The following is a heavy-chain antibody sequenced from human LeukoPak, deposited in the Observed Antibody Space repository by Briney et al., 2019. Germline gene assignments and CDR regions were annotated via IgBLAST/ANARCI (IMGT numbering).Heavy chain of an antibody. J-gene: IGHJ4*02. CDR2: IYSGGGT. CDR1: VFTVSSNY. CDR3: ARGTRDCGGDCSDY. V-gene: IGHV3-53*04. Sequence: GSLRLSCAASVFTVSSNYMSWVRQAPGRGLEGGSVIYSGGGTYYADSVKGRVTISRHTSKKTLYLHMTSLRAEDTAVYYCARGTRDCGGDCSDYWGQGTLVTVSS. D-gene: IGHD2-21*02.